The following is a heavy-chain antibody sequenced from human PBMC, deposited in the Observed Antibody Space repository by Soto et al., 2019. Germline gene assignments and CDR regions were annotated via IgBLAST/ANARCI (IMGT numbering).Heavy chain of an antibody. Sequence: GGSLRVSCSASGFTFSSYAMHWVRQAPGKGLEYVSAISSNGGSTYYADSVKGRFTISRDNSKNTLYLQMNSLRAEDAAVYYCARDPTTPASDFDYWGQGTLVTVSS. CDR2: ISSNGGST. D-gene: IGHD1-7*01. J-gene: IGHJ4*02. CDR1: GFTFSSYA. CDR3: ARDPTTPASDFDY. V-gene: IGHV3-64*04.